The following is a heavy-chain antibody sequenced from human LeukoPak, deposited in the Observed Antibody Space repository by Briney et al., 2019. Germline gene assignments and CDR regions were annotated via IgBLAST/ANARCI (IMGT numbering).Heavy chain of an antibody. J-gene: IGHJ4*02. V-gene: IGHV4-30-4*01. CDR2: IYYSGST. CDR1: GGSISSGDYY. CDR3: ARETLKSSGYYDY. D-gene: IGHD3-22*01. Sequence: SETLSLTCTVSGGSISSGDYYWSWIRQPPGKGLEWIGYIYYSGSTYYNPSLKSRVTISVDTSKNQFSLKLSSVTAADMAVYYCARETLKSSGYYDYWGQGTLVTVSS.